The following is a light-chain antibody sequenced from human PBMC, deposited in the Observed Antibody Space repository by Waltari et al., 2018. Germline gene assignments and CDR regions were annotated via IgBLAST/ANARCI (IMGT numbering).Light chain of an antibody. J-gene: IGKJ3*01. Sequence: DVVMTQSPLSLPVTLGQPASVSCSSSHSLVHSDGNTYLVWFQQRPGQPPRRLIYRVANRDSGVPDRFSASGSGTYFTMRISRVEAEDVGVYYCRQGSHWPPTFGPGTKVEI. V-gene: IGKV2-30*02. CDR1: HSLVHSDGNTY. CDR3: RQGSHWPPT. CDR2: RVA.